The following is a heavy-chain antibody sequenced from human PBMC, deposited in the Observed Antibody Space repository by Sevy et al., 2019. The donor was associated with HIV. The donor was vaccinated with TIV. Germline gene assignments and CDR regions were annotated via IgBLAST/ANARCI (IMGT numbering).Heavy chain of an antibody. CDR3: ARVRGDMITFGRVTSDAFDI. V-gene: IGHV1-2*04. CDR2: INPNSGGT. CDR1: GYTFTGYY. D-gene: IGHD3-16*01. J-gene: IGHJ3*02. Sequence: ASVKVSCKASGYTFTGYYMHWVRQAPGQGLEWMGWINPNSGGTNYARKFQGWVTMTRDTSISTAYMELSRLRSDDTAVYYCARVRGDMITFGRVTSDAFDIWGQGTMVTVSS.